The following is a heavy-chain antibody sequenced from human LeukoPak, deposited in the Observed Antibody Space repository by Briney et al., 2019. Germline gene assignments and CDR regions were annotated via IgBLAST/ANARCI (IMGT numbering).Heavy chain of an antibody. J-gene: IGHJ4*02. CDR1: GFTFSNYW. V-gene: IGHV3-7*01. D-gene: IGHD3-16*01. CDR3: AREIPGGAISLDY. CDR2: IKLDGSEK. Sequence: GGSLRLSCAASGFTFSNYWMSWVRQAPGKGLEWVANIKLDGSEKRYVDSVKGRLTISRDNAKNSLYLQMNSLRAEDTAVYYCAREIPGGAISLDYWGQGTLVTVSS.